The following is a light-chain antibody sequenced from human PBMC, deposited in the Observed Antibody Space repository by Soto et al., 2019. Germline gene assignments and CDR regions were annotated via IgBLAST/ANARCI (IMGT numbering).Light chain of an antibody. V-gene: IGLV2-8*01. CDR1: SSDVGGYNY. CDR3: SSYAGSNIV. J-gene: IGLJ2*01. Sequence: QSALTQPPSASGSPGQSVTISCTGTSSDVGGYNYVSWYQHHPGKAPKLMIYEVSKRPSGVPDRFSGSKSGNTASLTVSGLQDEDEADYYCSSYAGSNIVFGGGTKLTVL. CDR2: EVS.